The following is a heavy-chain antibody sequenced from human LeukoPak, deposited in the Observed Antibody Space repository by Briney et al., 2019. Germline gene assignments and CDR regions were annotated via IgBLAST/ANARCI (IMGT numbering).Heavy chain of an antibody. CDR1: GFXFSSYA. J-gene: IGHJ4*02. D-gene: IGHD6-19*01. Sequence: GGSLRLSCVASGFXFSSYAMHWVRQAPGKGLEWVAVISYDGSNKYYADSVKGRFTISRDNSKNTLYLQMNSLRAEDTAVYYCARSRLEQWLVGGDYWGQGTLVTVSS. CDR2: ISYDGSNK. V-gene: IGHV3-30-3*01. CDR3: ARSRLEQWLVGGDY.